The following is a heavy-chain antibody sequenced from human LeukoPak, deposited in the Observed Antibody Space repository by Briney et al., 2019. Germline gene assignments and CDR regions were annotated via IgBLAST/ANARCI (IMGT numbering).Heavy chain of an antibody. J-gene: IGHJ4*02. CDR2: INPNSGGT. CDR1: GYTFTGYY. CDR3: AREYYCSGGSCYSRSFDY. D-gene: IGHD2-15*01. Sequence: GESLKISCKGSGYTFTGYYMHWVRQAPGQGLEWMGWINPNSGGTNYAQKFQGRVTMTRDTSISTAYMELSRLRSDDTAVYYCAREYYCSGGSCYSRSFDYWGQGTLVTVSS. V-gene: IGHV1-2*02.